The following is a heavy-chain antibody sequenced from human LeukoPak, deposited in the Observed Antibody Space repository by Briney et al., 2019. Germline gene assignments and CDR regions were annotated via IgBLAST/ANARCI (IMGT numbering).Heavy chain of an antibody. D-gene: IGHD3-16*01. CDR3: ATEPLRLRSGDTSTDY. J-gene: IGHJ4*02. CDR1: GYTFTSYG. CDR2: ISAYNGNT. V-gene: IGHV1-18*04. Sequence: ASVKVSCKASGYTFTSYGISWVRQAPGQGLEWMGWISAYNGNTNYAQKFQGRVTMTTDTSTSTAYMELRSLRSDDTAVYYCATEPLRLRSGDTSTDYWGQGTLVTVSS.